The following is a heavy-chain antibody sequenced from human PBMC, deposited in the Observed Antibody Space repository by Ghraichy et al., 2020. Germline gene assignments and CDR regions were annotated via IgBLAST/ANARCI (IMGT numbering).Heavy chain of an antibody. CDR3: ARGRYSYGLIRY. Sequence: SETLSLTCAVYGGSFSGYYWSWIRQPPGKGLEWIGEINHSGSTNYNPSLKSRVTISVDTSKNQFSLKLSSVTAADTAVYYCARGRYSYGLIRYWGQGTLVTVSS. J-gene: IGHJ4*02. CDR1: GGSFSGYY. D-gene: IGHD5-18*01. V-gene: IGHV4-34*01. CDR2: INHSGST.